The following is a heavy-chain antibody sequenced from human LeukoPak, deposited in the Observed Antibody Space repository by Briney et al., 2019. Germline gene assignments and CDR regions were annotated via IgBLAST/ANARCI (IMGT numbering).Heavy chain of an antibody. CDR3: ARKSGCARDY. V-gene: IGHV4-4*02. J-gene: IGHJ4*02. CDR2: NYHSGST. CDR1: GGSISSSNW. Sequence: SGTLSLTCAVSGGSISSSNWWSWVRQPPGKGLEWIGENYHSGSTNYNPSLKSRVTISVDTSKNQFSLKLSSVTAADTAVYYCARKSGCARDYWGQGNLVTVSS. D-gene: IGHD6-19*01.